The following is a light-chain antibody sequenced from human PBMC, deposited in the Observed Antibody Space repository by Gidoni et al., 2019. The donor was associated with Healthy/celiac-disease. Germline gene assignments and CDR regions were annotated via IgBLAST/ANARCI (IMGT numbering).Light chain of an antibody. CDR3: SSYTSSSTTV. V-gene: IGLV2-14*01. J-gene: IGLJ2*01. CDR2: EVS. Sequence: QSALPQPAFVSGSPGPSITISCTGTRNDVGGYNYGSWYQQHPRKAPKLMCYEVSNRPSGVSNRFSGYKSGNTASLTISGLQAEDEADYYCSSYTSSSTTVFGGGTKLTVL. CDR1: RNDVGGYNY.